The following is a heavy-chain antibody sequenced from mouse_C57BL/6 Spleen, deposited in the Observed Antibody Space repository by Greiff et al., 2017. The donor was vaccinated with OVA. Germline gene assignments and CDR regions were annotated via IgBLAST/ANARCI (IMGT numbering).Heavy chain of an antibody. CDR1: GFTIKNTY. CDR3: ARGASYFDY. J-gene: IGHJ2*01. V-gene: IGHV14-3*01. CDR2: IDPANGNT. D-gene: IGHD3-1*01. Sequence: VQLQQSVAELVRPGASVKLSCTASGFTIKNTYMHWVKQRPEQGLEWIGRIDPANGNTKYAPKFQGKATITADTSSNTAYLQLSSLTSEDTAIYYCARGASYFDYWGQGTTLTVSS.